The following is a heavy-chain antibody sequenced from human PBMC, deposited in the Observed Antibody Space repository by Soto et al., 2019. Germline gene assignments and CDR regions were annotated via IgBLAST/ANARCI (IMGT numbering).Heavy chain of an antibody. J-gene: IGHJ4*02. CDR2: ISYDGSNK. D-gene: IGHD3-16*01. V-gene: IGHV3-30*18. Sequence: PGGSLRLSCAASGFTFSSYGMHWVRQAPGKGLEWVAVISYDGSNKYYADSVKGRFTISRDNSNNTLYLQMNSLRAEDTAVYYCAKDLGGYDSYFDYWGQGTLVTVSS. CDR1: GFTFSSYG. CDR3: AKDLGGYDSYFDY.